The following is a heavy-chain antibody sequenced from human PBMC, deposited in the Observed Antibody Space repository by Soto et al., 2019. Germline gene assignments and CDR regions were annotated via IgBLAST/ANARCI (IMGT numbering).Heavy chain of an antibody. CDR2: ITPSTSPI. CDR3: VRDLAYAFDI. J-gene: IGHJ3*02. V-gene: IGHV3-48*02. Sequence: GGSLRLSCAASGFTFSSYSMNWVRQAPGQGLGWISYITPSTSPIYYADSVQGRFTISRDNAKTSVYLQMNSLRDEDTAVYYCVRDLAYAFDIWGQGTMVTVSS. CDR1: GFTFSSYS.